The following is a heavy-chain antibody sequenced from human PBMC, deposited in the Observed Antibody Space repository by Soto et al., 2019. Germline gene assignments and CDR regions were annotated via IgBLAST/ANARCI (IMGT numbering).Heavy chain of an antibody. V-gene: IGHV1-3*01. CDR1: GYTFTSYA. Sequence: ASVKVSCKASGYTFTSYAMHWVRQAPGQRLEWMGWINAGNGNTKYSQKFQGRVTITRDTSASTAYMELSSLRSEDTAVYYRARDTTGTTWDWFDPWGQGTLVTVSS. J-gene: IGHJ5*02. D-gene: IGHD1-1*01. CDR3: ARDTTGTTWDWFDP. CDR2: INAGNGNT.